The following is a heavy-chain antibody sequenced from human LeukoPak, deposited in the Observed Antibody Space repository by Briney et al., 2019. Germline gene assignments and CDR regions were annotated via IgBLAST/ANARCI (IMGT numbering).Heavy chain of an antibody. Sequence: PGGSLRLSCAASGFTFSSYSMNWVRQAPGKGLEWVSYINIISSEIYYGDSVKGRFTISTDNAKNSLYLQMNSLRDEDTAVYYCARDRAYAFDNWGQGTMVTVSS. D-gene: IGHD3-10*01. CDR2: INIISSEI. CDR1: GFTFSSYS. J-gene: IGHJ3*02. V-gene: IGHV3-48*02. CDR3: ARDRAYAFDN.